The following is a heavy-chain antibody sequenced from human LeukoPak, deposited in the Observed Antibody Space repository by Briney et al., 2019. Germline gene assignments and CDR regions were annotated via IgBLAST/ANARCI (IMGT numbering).Heavy chain of an antibody. Sequence: SVKVSCKASGGTFSSYAISWVRQTPGQGLEWMGRIIPILGIANYAQKFQGRVTITADKSTITAYMELSSLRSEDTAVYYCARGADCGGDCYRTNWFDPWGQGTLVTVSS. CDR3: ARGADCGGDCYRTNWFDP. CDR2: IIPILGIA. V-gene: IGHV1-69*04. CDR1: GGTFSSYA. D-gene: IGHD2-21*02. J-gene: IGHJ5*02.